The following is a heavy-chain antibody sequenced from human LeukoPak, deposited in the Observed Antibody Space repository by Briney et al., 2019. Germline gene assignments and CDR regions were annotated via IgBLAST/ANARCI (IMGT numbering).Heavy chain of an antibody. CDR3: GKEGGA. CDR1: GFTFSSYA. V-gene: IGHV3-23*01. CDR2: IGGRGGST. Sequence: GGSLRLSCAASGFTFSSYAMSWVRQAPGKGPDWVSAIGGRGGSTYYADSLGGRFTISRDNSKDMVYLQMNSLKVEDTATYYCGKEGGAWGQGTKVTVSS. J-gene: IGHJ5*02. D-gene: IGHD3-16*01.